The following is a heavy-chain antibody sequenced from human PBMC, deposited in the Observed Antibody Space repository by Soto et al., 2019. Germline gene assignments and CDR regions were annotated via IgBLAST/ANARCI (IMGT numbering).Heavy chain of an antibody. D-gene: IGHD2-15*01. CDR1: GFTFSSYA. CDR2: ISGSGGST. CDR3: ARDGCSGSNCLNWFDP. V-gene: IGHV3-23*01. J-gene: IGHJ5*02. Sequence: GGSLRLSCAASGFTFSSYAMSWVRQAPGKGLEWVSAISGSGGSTYYADSVKGRFTISRDNSKNTLYLQMNSLRAEDTAVYYCARDGCSGSNCLNWFDPWGKGNMVTVSS.